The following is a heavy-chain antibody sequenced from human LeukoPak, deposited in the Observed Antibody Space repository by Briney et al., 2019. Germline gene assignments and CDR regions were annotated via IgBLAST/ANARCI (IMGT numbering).Heavy chain of an antibody. D-gene: IGHD3-3*01. Sequence: SETLSLTCTVSGGSISSGDYYWSWIRQPPGKGLEWIVYISYRGSTYYNPSLKSRVTISVDTSKNQFSLMLSFVTAAYTAVSYCARAPVRVTIFGVVIFHAFDISGQGTMVTVSS. CDR1: GGSISSGDYY. V-gene: IGHV4-30-4*08. CDR3: ARAPVRVTIFGVVIFHAFDI. CDR2: ISYRGST. J-gene: IGHJ3*02.